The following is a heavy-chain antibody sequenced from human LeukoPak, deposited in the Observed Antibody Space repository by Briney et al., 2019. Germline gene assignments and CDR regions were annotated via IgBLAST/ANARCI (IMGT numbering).Heavy chain of an antibody. CDR2: IRYDGSNK. V-gene: IGHV3-30*02. CDR3: AKDIYLLRVVPAAIDY. Sequence: GGSLRLSCAASGFTFSSYGMHWVRQAPGKGLEWVAFIRYDGSNKYYADSVKGRFTISRDNSKNTLYLQMNSLRAEDTAVYYCAKDIYLLRVVPAAIDYWGQGTLVTVSS. CDR1: GFTFSSYG. J-gene: IGHJ4*02. D-gene: IGHD2-2*01.